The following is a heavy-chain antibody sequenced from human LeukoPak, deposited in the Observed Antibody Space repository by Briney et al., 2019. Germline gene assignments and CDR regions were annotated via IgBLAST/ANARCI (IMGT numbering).Heavy chain of an antibody. D-gene: IGHD5-24*01. Sequence: GESLKISCKGSGYSFTSYWIGWVRQMPGKGLEWMGITHPGGSETRYDPSFQGQVTISADRSTSTAYLQWSSLRASDTAMYYCARASRDGYNQNFDHWGQGTLVTVSS. J-gene: IGHJ4*02. CDR3: ARASRDGYNQNFDH. CDR2: THPGGSET. CDR1: GYSFTSYW. V-gene: IGHV5-51*01.